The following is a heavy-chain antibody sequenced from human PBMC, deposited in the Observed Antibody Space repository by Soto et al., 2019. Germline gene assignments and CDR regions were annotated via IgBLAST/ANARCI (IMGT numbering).Heavy chain of an antibody. D-gene: IGHD3-22*01. J-gene: IGHJ5*02. CDR2: IYHTGTT. Sequence: SETLSLTCTVSGGSINSGDYSWTWIRQPPGKGLEWIGYIYHTGTTYYNMSLKSRVTISVDRSKNQFSLKLSSVTAADTAVYYWARGINYYDSSGDSSFDPLVQGTLVT. V-gene: IGHV4-30-2*01. CDR1: GGSINSGDYS. CDR3: ARGINYYDSSGDSSFDP.